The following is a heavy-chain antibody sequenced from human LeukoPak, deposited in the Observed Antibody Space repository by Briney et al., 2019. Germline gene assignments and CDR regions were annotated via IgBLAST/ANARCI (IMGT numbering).Heavy chain of an antibody. CDR3: ARDPGYSGYDDDYYYMDV. CDR1: GFTFSSYS. J-gene: IGHJ6*03. D-gene: IGHD5-12*01. V-gene: IGHV3-48*01. CDR2: IGSSSSTI. Sequence: GGSLRLSCAASGFTFSSYSMNWVRQAPGKGLEWVSYIGSSSSTIYYGDSVKGRFTISRDNAKNYLYLQMNSLRAEDTALYYCARDPGYSGYDDDYYYMDVWGKGTTVTVSS.